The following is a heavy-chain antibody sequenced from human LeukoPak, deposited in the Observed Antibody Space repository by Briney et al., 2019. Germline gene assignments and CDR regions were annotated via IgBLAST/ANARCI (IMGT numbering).Heavy chain of an antibody. V-gene: IGHV4-4*07. D-gene: IGHD3-10*01. CDR1: GGSISSYY. Sequence: SETLSLTCTVSGGSISSYYWSWIRQPAGKGLEWIGRMHSSGSTNYNPSIKSRVTMSLDTSKNQFSLKVDSVTAADTAMYYCASEAVHYGSGSHDYWGQGTLVAVSS. J-gene: IGHJ4*02. CDR3: ASEAVHYGSGSHDY. CDR2: MHSSGST.